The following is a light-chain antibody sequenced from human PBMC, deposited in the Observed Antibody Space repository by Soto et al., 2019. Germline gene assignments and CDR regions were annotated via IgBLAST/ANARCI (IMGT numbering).Light chain of an antibody. J-gene: IGLJ1*01. CDR2: DVS. CDR1: SSDVGGYDY. V-gene: IGLV2-11*01. CDR3: SSFVDPYTYV. Sequence: QSVLTQPRSVSGSPGQSVTISGTGTSSDVGGYDYVSWYQHHPGKAPKVTIYDVSKRPSGVPDRFSGSKSGNTASLTISGLQADDEADYYCSSFVDPYTYVFGTGTKVTVL.